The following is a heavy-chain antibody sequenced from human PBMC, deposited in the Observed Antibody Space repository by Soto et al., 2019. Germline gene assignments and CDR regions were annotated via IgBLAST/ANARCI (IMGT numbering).Heavy chain of an antibody. CDR2: ISGSGGST. CDR1: GFTFSSYA. D-gene: IGHD6-13*01. J-gene: IGHJ3*02. Sequence: GSLRLSCAASGFTFSSYAMSWVRQAPGKGLEWVSAISGSGGSTYYADSVKGRFTISRDNSKNTLYLQMNSLRAEDTAVYYCAKDAGQQLALGHDAFEIWGQGTMVTVSS. CDR3: AKDAGQQLALGHDAFEI. V-gene: IGHV3-23*01.